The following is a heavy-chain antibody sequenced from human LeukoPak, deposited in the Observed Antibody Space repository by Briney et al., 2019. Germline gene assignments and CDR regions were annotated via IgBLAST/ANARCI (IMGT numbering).Heavy chain of an antibody. V-gene: IGHV3-23*01. D-gene: IGHD5-18*01. J-gene: IGHJ4*02. CDR3: AREAGYGGFDY. CDR1: GFTFSKYT. CDR2: IYGSGGGI. Sequence: GGSLRLSCAASGFTFSKYTMNWVRQAPGKGLEWVSGIYGSGGGIYYADSVKGRFTISRDNSKNTLYLQMNSLRAEDTAVYYCAREAGYGGFDYWGQGTLVTVSS.